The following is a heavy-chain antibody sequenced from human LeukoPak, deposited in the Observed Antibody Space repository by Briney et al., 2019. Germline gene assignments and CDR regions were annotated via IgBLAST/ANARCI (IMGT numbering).Heavy chain of an antibody. J-gene: IGHJ4*02. D-gene: IGHD2-21*02. CDR1: GGSISSYY. V-gene: IGHV4-34*01. CDR3: ARGGYCGGDCYFYY. Sequence: SETLSLTCTVSGGSISSYYWSWIRQPPGKGLEWIGEINHSGSTNYNPSLKSRVTISVDTSKNQFSLKLSSVTAADTAVYYCARGGYCGGDCYFYYWGQGTLVTVSS. CDR2: INHSGST.